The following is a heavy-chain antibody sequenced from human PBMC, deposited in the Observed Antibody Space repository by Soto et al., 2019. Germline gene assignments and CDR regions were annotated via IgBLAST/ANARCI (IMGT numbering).Heavy chain of an antibody. V-gene: IGHV3-23*01. CDR1: GFTFSSYA. D-gene: IGHD2-15*01. CDR3: AKNGEVVVVVAANGFDY. CDR2: ISGSGGST. J-gene: IGHJ4*02. Sequence: EVQLLESGGGLVQPGGSLRLSCAASGFTFSSYAMSWVRQAPGKGLEWVSAISGSGGSTYYADSVKGRFTISRDNSKNTLYLQMNSLRAEETAVYYCAKNGEVVVVVAANGFDYWGQGTLVTVSS.